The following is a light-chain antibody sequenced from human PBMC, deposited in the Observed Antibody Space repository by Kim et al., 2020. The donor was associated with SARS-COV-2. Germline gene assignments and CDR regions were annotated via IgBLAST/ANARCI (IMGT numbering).Light chain of an antibody. CDR2: DAS. CDR1: QSINVY. V-gene: IGKV3-11*01. J-gene: IGKJ4*01. CDR3: QQRLNWPLT. Sequence: VSAGERATLSCRASQSINVYLAWYQQKPGQPPRLLIHDASTRATGIPMRFSGSGSGTDFTLTISSLEPEDFALYYCQQRLNWPLTFGGGTKVDIK.